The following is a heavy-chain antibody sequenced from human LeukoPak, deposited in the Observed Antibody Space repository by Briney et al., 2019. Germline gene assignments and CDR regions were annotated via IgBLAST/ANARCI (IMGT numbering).Heavy chain of an antibody. J-gene: IGHJ4*02. D-gene: IGHD3-10*01. CDR2: IYYSGST. CDR1: GGSISTYY. V-gene: IGHV4-59*01. CDR3: ARDLPTSGSFDY. Sequence: SETLSLTCTVSGGSISTYYWSWIRQPPGKELEWIGYIYYSGSTNYNPSLKSRVTISVDTSKNQFSLKLSSVTAADTAVYYCARDLPTSGSFDYWGQGTLVTVSS.